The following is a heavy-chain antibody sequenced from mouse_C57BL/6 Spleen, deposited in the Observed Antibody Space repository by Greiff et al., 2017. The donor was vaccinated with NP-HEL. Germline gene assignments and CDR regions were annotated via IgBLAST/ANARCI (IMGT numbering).Heavy chain of an antibody. CDR2: INPSSGYT. V-gene: IGHV1-4*01. D-gene: IGHD4-1*01. CDR3: ARDWYAMDY. J-gene: IGHJ4*01. Sequence: QVQLKESGAELARPGASVKMSCKASGYTFTSYSMHWVKQRPGQGLEWIGYINPSSGYTKYNQKFKDKATLTADKSSSTAYMQLSSLTSEDAAVYYCARDWYAMDYWGQGTSVTVAS. CDR1: GYTFTSYS.